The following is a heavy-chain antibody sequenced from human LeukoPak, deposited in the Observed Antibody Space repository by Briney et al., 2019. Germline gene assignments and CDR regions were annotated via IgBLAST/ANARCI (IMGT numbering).Heavy chain of an antibody. CDR1: GFTFSGSA. D-gene: IGHD2-21*02. V-gene: IGHV3-73*01. CDR2: IRSKANNYAT. Sequence: GGSLRLSCAASGFTFSGSAMHWVRQASGKGLEWVGRIRSKANNYATAYAASVKGRFTMSRDDSKNTAYLQMNSLKTEDTAVYYCIVVLTALDYWGQGTLVTVSS. J-gene: IGHJ4*02. CDR3: IVVLTALDY.